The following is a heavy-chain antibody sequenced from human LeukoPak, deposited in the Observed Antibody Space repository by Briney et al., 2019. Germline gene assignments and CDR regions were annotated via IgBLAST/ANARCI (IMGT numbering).Heavy chain of an antibody. CDR3: ARLYRGYGKSWFDP. Sequence: GESLKISCQGAGYSFTSYWIGWVRQMPGKGLEWMGVIYPGDSDTRYSPSFPGQVTISADKSISTANRQWSSLKASDTAMYYCARLYRGYGKSWFDPWGQGTLVTVSS. V-gene: IGHV5-51*01. CDR1: GYSFTSYW. D-gene: IGHD5-12*01. CDR2: IYPGDSDT. J-gene: IGHJ5*02.